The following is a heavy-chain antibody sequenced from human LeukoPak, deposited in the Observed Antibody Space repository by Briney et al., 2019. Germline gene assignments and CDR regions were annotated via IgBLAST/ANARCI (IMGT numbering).Heavy chain of an antibody. D-gene: IGHD5-18*01. CDR3: ATGMATAKNYYYYYMDV. V-gene: IGHV1-24*01. CDR2: FDPEDGET. Sequence: GASVKVSCRVSGYTLTELSMHWVRQAPGKGLEWMGGFDPEDGETIYAQKFQGRVTMTEDTSTDTAYMELSSLRSEDTAVYYCATGMATAKNYYYYYMDVWAKGPRSPSP. CDR1: GYTLTELS. J-gene: IGHJ6*03.